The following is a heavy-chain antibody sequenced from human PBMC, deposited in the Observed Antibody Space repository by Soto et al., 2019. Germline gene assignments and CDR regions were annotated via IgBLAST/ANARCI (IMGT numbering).Heavy chain of an antibody. Sequence: ESGGGVVQPGRSLRLSCAASGFTFSSYGMHWVRQAPGKGLEWVAVISYDGSNKYYADSVKGRFTISRDNSKNTLYLQMNSLRAEDTAVYYCAKDFNDAFDIWGQGTMVTVSS. J-gene: IGHJ3*02. CDR3: AKDFNDAFDI. CDR1: GFTFSSYG. V-gene: IGHV3-30*18. CDR2: ISYDGSNK.